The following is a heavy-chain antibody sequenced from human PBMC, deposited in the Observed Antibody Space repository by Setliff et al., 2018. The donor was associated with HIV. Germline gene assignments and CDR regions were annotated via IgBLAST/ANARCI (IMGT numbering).Heavy chain of an antibody. Sequence: GGSLRLSCAASGFTFDDYAMHWVRQAPGKGLEWVSGISWNSGSIGYADSVKGRFTISRDNAKKSLYLEMTSLRVEDTALYYCTNKPESFDPFEVWGQGTVVTVSS. V-gene: IGHV3-9*01. CDR1: GFTFDDYA. CDR2: ISWNSGSI. CDR3: TNKPESFDPFEV. J-gene: IGHJ3*01.